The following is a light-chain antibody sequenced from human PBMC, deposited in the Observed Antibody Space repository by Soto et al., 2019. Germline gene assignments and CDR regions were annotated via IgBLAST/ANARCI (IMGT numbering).Light chain of an antibody. V-gene: IGLV2-8*01. Sequence: QSALTQPPSASGSPGQSVTISCTGTSSDVGGYNSVSWYQQHPGKAHKLMISEVNSGVPDRFSGSKSCNTASLTVSGLQAEDDSYYYCSSYAGSSNLVFGGGTKLTVL. CDR1: SSDVGGYNS. J-gene: IGLJ3*02. CDR2: EV. CDR3: SSYAGSSNLV.